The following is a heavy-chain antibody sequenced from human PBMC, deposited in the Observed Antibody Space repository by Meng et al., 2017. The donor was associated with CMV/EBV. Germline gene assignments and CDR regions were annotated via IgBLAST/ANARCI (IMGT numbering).Heavy chain of an antibody. CDR1: GFTFSSYW. CDR3: ARDPVEMATITGWFDP. J-gene: IGHJ5*02. D-gene: IGHD5-24*01. CDR2: INWNGGST. V-gene: IGHV3-20*04. Sequence: GGSLRLSCAASGFTFSSYWMSWVRQAPGKGLEWVSGINWNGGSTGYADSVKGRFTISRDNAKNSLYLQMNSLRAEDTALYYCARDPVEMATITGWFDPWGQGTLVTVSS.